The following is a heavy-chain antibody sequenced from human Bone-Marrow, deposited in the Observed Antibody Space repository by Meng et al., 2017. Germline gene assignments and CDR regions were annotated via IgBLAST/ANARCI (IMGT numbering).Heavy chain of an antibody. V-gene: IGHV3-23*01. D-gene: IGHD2-8*02. CDR2: ISNGVENK. J-gene: IGHJ4*02. CDR1: GFTLANYG. CDR3: VRDCCTDIGPIDS. Sequence: GESLKISCRTSGFTLANYGMGWIRQAPGKGLEWVATISNGVENKHYADSVMGRFTVSRDNFKNTVYLQLASLTAEDTAVYYCVRDCCTDIGPIDSWGQGTVVTVSS.